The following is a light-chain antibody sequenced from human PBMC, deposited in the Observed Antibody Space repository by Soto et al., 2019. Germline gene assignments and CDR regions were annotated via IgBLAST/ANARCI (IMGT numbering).Light chain of an antibody. CDR1: QSVSGSC. CDR2: GAS. J-gene: IGKJ3*01. V-gene: IGKV3-20*01. Sequence: EIVLTQSPGTLSLSPGERATLSCRASQSVSGSCLAWYQQKPGQAPRLLTYGASSRATGIPDRFSGSGSGTDFALTISRLEPEGFAVYFCRQYGSSPFTFGPGTKVDIK. CDR3: RQYGSSPFT.